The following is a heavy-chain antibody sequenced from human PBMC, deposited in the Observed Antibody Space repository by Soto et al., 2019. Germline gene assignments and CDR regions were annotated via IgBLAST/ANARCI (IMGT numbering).Heavy chain of an antibody. CDR3: ARPDYKGGVYHFDY. Sequence: QVQLQESGPGLVKPSGTLSLSCDVSGGSISTNHWWSWVRQPPGKGLEWIGEIYHSGSTNYNPSLQSRVTMAVDKSKNQFSLNLTSVTAADTAVYYCARPDYKGGVYHFDYWGQGTLVTVSS. D-gene: IGHD3-3*01. CDR2: IYHSGST. CDR1: GGSISTNHW. V-gene: IGHV4-4*02. J-gene: IGHJ4*02.